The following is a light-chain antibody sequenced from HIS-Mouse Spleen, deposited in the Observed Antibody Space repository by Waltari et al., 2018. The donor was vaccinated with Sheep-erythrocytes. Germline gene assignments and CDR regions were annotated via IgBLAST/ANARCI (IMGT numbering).Light chain of an antibody. J-gene: IGLJ3*02. CDR1: SSDGGGYNY. Sequence: QSALTQPPSASGSPGQSVTISCTGTSSDGGGYNYVSCYQQHPGKAPNLMIYSVSKRPSGVPDRFSGSESGNTASLTVSGLQAEDEADYYCSSYAGSNNWVFGGGTKLTVL. V-gene: IGLV2-8*01. CDR2: SVS. CDR3: SSYAGSNNWV.